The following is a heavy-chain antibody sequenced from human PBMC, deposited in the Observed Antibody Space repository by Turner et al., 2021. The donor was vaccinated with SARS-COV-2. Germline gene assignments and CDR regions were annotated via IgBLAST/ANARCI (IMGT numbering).Heavy chain of an antibody. CDR2: IKSRSDGGTT. D-gene: IGHD1-26*01. J-gene: IGHJ3*01. Sequence: EVQLVQSGGGVVKPGGSLRLSCVASGFTFRDTWMTWVRQAPGKGLQWVGRIKSRSDGGTTDYAAPVKGRFTISRDDSRNMLYLQMNSLKSEDTAMYYCTKPGQWEVLPYAVFGVWGQGTMV. V-gene: IGHV3-15*01. CDR3: TKPGQWEVLPYAVFGV. CDR1: GFTFRDTW.